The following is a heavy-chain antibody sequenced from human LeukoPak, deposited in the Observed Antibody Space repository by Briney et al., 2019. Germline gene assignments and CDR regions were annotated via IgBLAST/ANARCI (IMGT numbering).Heavy chain of an antibody. CDR2: ISAYNGNT. CDR3: ARADIVVVVAATSDFDY. V-gene: IGHV1-18*01. CDR1: GYTFTSDG. Sequence: EASVKVSCKASGYTFTSDGISWVRQAPGQGLEWMGWISAYNGNTNYAQKLQGRVTMTTDRSTSTAYMKLRSLRSDDTAVYYCARADIVVVVAATSDFDYWGQGTLVTVSS. J-gene: IGHJ4*02. D-gene: IGHD2-15*01.